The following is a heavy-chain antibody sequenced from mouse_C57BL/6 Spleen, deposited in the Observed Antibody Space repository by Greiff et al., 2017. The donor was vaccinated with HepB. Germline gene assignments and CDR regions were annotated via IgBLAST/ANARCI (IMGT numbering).Heavy chain of an antibody. J-gene: IGHJ3*01. D-gene: IGHD1-1*01. CDR3: ARGGTVEWFAY. CDR1: GYTFTSYT. Sequence: VQLQQSGAELARPGASVKMSCKASGYTFTSYTMHWVKQRPGQGLEWIGYINPSSGYTKYNQKFKDKATLTADKSSSTAYMQLSSLTSEDSAVYYCARGGTVEWFAYWGQGTLVTVSA. CDR2: INPSSGYT. V-gene: IGHV1-4*01.